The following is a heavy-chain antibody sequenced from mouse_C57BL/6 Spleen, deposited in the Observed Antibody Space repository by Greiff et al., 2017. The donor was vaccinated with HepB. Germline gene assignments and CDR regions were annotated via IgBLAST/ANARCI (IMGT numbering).Heavy chain of an antibody. Sequence: EVKLMESEGGLVQPGSSMKLSCTASGFTFSDYYMAWVRQVPEKGLEWVANINYDGSSTYYLDSLKSRFIISRDNAKNMLYLQMSSLKSEDTATYYCARDWGYYGSIYAMDYWGQGTSVTVSS. V-gene: IGHV5-16*01. D-gene: IGHD1-1*01. CDR2: INYDGSST. CDR3: ARDWGYYGSIYAMDY. CDR1: GFTFSDYY. J-gene: IGHJ4*01.